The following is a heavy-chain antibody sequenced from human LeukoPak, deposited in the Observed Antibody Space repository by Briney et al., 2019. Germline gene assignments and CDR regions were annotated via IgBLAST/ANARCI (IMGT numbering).Heavy chain of an antibody. J-gene: IGHJ4*02. CDR2: LSASGGST. CDR1: RFTFSSYA. V-gene: IGHV3-23*01. Sequence: GGSLRLSCAASRFTFSSYAMSWVRQAPGKGLEWVSLLSASGGSTYYADSVKGRFTISRDNSKNTLYLQMNSLRADDTAVYYCAKDSHGDFPYYFDYWGQGTLVTVSS. D-gene: IGHD4-17*01. CDR3: AKDSHGDFPYYFDY.